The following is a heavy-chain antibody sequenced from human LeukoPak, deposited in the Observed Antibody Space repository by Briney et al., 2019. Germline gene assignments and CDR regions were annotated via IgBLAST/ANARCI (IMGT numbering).Heavy chain of an antibody. CDR3: ARDMSPLAF. V-gene: IGHV4-59*01. CDR2: VFDNGGT. Sequence: PSETLSLTCAVSGGSISTYYWSWIRQPPGKGLGWIGNVFDNGGTYYNPSLKSRVSISIDTSQNQFSLKLTSVTAADTAVYYCARDMSPLAFWGQGILVTVSS. J-gene: IGHJ4*02. D-gene: IGHD3-3*02. CDR1: GGSISTYY.